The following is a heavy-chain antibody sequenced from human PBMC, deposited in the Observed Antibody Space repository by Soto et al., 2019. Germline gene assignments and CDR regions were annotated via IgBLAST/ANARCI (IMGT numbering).Heavy chain of an antibody. CDR1: GYTFTSYY. CDR3: ARDRQWEDDILTGYYYQYYYYGMDV. Sequence: ASVKVSCKASGYTFTSYYMHWVRQAPGQGLEWMGIINPSGGSTSYAQKFQGRVTMTRDTSTSTVYMELSSLRSEDTAVYYCARDRQWEDDILTGYYYQYYYYGMDVWGQGTTVTVSS. CDR2: INPSGGST. J-gene: IGHJ6*02. V-gene: IGHV1-46*01. D-gene: IGHD3-9*01.